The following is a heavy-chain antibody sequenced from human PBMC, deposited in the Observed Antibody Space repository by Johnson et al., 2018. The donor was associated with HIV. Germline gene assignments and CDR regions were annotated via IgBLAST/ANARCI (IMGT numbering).Heavy chain of an antibody. CDR2: ISYDGSNK. CDR3: ARDWEKNSSGFYPTVMGI. V-gene: IGHV3-30-3*01. J-gene: IGHJ3*02. D-gene: IGHD3-22*01. Sequence: QVQLVESGGGVVQPGRSLRLSCAASGFTFSSYAMHWVRQAPGKGLEWVAVISYDGSNKYYADSVKGRFTISRDNSKNTLFLQMGSLRVEDTAVYYCARDWEKNSSGFYPTVMGIWGQGTRVTVSS. CDR1: GFTFSSYA.